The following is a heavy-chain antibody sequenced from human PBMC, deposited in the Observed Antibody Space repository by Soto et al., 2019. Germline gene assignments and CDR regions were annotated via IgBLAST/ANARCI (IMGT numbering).Heavy chain of an antibody. J-gene: IGHJ6*02. CDR2: IYTSWTT. Sequence: QVQLQESGPGLVKPSETLSLTCNVSGGSIRSYYWSWIRQPAGKALEWIGRIYTSWTTNYNPSLKSRATLLVDTSKNQFSLKLSSVTAADTAVYYCAREGASGFGMDVWGQGITVTVSS. V-gene: IGHV4-4*07. CDR3: AREGASGFGMDV. CDR1: GGSIRSYY. D-gene: IGHD1-26*01.